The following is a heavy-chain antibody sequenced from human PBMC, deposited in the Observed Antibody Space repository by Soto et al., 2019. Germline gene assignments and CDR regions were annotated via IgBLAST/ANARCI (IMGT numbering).Heavy chain of an antibody. J-gene: IGHJ4*02. CDR3: ARGRFYTDY. D-gene: IGHD2-2*02. CDR1: GGSISPYS. CDR2: IDYSGST. V-gene: IGHV4-59*01. Sequence: SETLSLTCTVSGGSISPYSWTWIRQPPGKRLEWIGYIDYSGSTNYHPSLKTRVTISVDTSKNQFSLNLSSVTTADTALYYCARGRFYTDYWGQGTLVTVSS.